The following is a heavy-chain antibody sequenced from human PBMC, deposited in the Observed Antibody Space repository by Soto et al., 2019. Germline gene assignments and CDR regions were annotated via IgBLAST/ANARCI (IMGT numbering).Heavy chain of an antibody. Sequence: QVQLQESGPGLVRPSETLSLTCTVSGGSLSNYNWNWVRQSAGKGLEWIGRIYSNWKAYYNPSLKSRVTLSLDTPNNQVSLRLRSVTAADTAKYYCARERTYQLSGDDTLDIWGLGTMVTVS. V-gene: IGHV4-4*07. CDR2: IYSNWKA. D-gene: IGHD2-2*01. CDR3: ARERTYQLSGDDTLDI. J-gene: IGHJ3*02. CDR1: GGSLSNYN.